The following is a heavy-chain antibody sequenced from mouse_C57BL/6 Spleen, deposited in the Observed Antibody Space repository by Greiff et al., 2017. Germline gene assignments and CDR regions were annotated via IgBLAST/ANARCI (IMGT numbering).Heavy chain of an antibody. CDR3: ARSSYWYFDV. V-gene: IGHV14-3*01. D-gene: IGHD1-1*01. J-gene: IGHJ1*03. CDR1: GFNIKHTY. CDR2: IDPANGNT. Sequence: VQLQQSVAELVRPGASVKLSCTASGFNIKHTYMHWVKQRPEQGLEWIGRIDPANGNTKYAPKFKGKATITADTSSNTAYLQLSSLTSEDTSIYYCARSSYWYFDVWGTGTTVTVSS.